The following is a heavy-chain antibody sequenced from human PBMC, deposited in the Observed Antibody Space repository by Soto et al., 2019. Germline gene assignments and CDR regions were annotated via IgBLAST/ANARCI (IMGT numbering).Heavy chain of an antibody. D-gene: IGHD3-22*01. CDR1: GYSFASYG. V-gene: IGHV1-18*01. J-gene: IGHJ3*01. Sequence: QVHLVQSGAEVKKPGASVKVSCKASGYSFASYGISWVRQAPGQGLEWMGWISVYNGNTNYAQKFQGRVSMTTDTSTSTAYMELRKLRSDDTALYYCARDQSIVMMVVAKNDAFDLWGQGTMVTVSS. CDR2: ISVYNGNT. CDR3: ARDQSIVMMVVAKNDAFDL.